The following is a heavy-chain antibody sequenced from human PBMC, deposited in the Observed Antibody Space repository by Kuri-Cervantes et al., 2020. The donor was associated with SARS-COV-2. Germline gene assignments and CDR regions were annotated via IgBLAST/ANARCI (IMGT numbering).Heavy chain of an antibody. J-gene: IGHJ3*02. CDR3: ARLVFVDAFDI. D-gene: IGHD2-2*01. CDR2: ISSDSSHT. V-gene: IGHV3-11*06. Sequence: GESLKISCAVSGFPFSDYAMSWIRQAPGKGLEWVSYISSDSSHTNNAESVKGRFTISRDNAKNSLYLQMNSLRAGDTAVYYCARLVFVDAFDIWGQGTMVTVSS. CDR1: GFPFSDYA.